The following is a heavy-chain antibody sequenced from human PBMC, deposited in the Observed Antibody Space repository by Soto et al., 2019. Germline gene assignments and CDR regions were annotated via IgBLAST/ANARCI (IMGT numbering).Heavy chain of an antibody. V-gene: IGHV4-4*02. CDR3: AKDLGIAVSARRAFDI. D-gene: IGHD6-19*01. CDR2: IYHSGST. Sequence: KPSETLSLTCDVSGASISNDNWWSWVRQPPGKGLGWIGEIYHSGSTNYNPSLKSRVTISVDKSKNQFSLKLSSVTAADTAVYYCAKDLGIAVSARRAFDIWGQGTMVTVSS. CDR1: GASISNDNW. J-gene: IGHJ3*02.